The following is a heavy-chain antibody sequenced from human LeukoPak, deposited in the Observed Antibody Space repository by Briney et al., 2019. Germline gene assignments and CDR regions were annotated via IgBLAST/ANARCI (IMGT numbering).Heavy chain of an antibody. J-gene: IGHJ6*02. D-gene: IGHD3-10*01. CDR1: GYTFTSYG. CDR3: ARDRASQSWITMVRGVRYYYGMDV. Sequence: ASVKVSCKASGYTFTSYGISWVRQAPGQGLEWMGWISAYNGNTNYAQKLQGRVTMTTDTSTSTAYMELRSLRSDDTAVYYCARDRASQSWITMVRGVRYYYGMDVWGQGTTVTVSS. CDR2: ISAYNGNT. V-gene: IGHV1-18*01.